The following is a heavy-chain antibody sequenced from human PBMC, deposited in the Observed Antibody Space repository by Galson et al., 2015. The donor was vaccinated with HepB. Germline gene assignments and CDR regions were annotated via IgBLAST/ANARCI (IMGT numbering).Heavy chain of an antibody. Sequence: SVKVSCKASGYTFTSYYMHWVRQAPGQGLEWMGITNPSGGSTSYAQKFQGRVTMTRDTSTSTVYMELSSLRSEDTAVYYRARSIAVAGTVSDYWGQGTLVTVSS. CDR2: TNPSGGST. CDR3: ARSIAVAGTVSDY. J-gene: IGHJ4*02. V-gene: IGHV1-46*01. CDR1: GYTFTSYY. D-gene: IGHD6-19*01.